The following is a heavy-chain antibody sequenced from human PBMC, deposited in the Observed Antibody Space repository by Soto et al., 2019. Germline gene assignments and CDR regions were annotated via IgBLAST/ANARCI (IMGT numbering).Heavy chain of an antibody. CDR2: IYTSGST. CDR1: GGSISSYY. D-gene: IGHD3-10*01. J-gene: IGHJ6*02. Sequence: PSETLSLTCTASGGSISSYYWNWIRQPAGKGLEWIGRIYTSGSTNYNPSLKSRVTMSVDTSKNQFSLKLSSVTAADTAVYYCARHGTGSYSYYYYGMDVWGQGTTVTVSS. V-gene: IGHV4-4*07. CDR3: ARHGTGSYSYYYYGMDV.